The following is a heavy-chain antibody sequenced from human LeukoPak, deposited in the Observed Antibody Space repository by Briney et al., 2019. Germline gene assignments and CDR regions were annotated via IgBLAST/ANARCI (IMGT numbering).Heavy chain of an antibody. CDR2: ISSSGSTI. Sequence: GGSLRLSCAASGFTFSDYYMSWIRQAPGKGLEWVSYISSSGSTIYYADSVKGRFTISRDNAKNSLYLQMNSLRAEDTAVYYCARAQSYYYDRNPDYWGQGTLVTVSS. D-gene: IGHD3-22*01. J-gene: IGHJ4*02. CDR1: GFTFSDYY. V-gene: IGHV3-11*04. CDR3: ARAQSYYYDRNPDY.